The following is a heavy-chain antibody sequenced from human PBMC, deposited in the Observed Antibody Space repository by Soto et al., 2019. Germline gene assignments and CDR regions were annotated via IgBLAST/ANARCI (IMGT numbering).Heavy chain of an antibody. CDR1: GFTFSNHA. D-gene: IGHD2-2*01. V-gene: IGHV3-23*01. J-gene: IGHJ4*02. CDR3: ARDPGGQECTSTSGLYFFDH. Sequence: EVQLLESGGALVQPGGSLRLSCAASGFTFSNHAMNWVRQAPGKGLEWVSTLSDSGSTYYADSVKGRFTISRDNSKNTLDLQRNSRRAEDTAVDHCARDPGGQECTSTSGLYFFDHWGQGTLVIVTT. CDR2: LSDSGST.